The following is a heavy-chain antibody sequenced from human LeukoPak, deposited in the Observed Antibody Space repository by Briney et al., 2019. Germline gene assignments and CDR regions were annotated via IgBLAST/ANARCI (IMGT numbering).Heavy chain of an antibody. CDR2: IWYGGSNK. J-gene: IGHJ4*02. Sequence: GGSLRLSCAASGFTFSSYGMHWVRQAPGKGLEWVAVIWYGGSNKYYADSVKGRFTISRDNAKNSLYLQMNSLRAEDTAVYYCARDGSGAAVAGPDYWGQGTLVTVSS. CDR1: GFTFSSYG. V-gene: IGHV3-33*08. D-gene: IGHD6-19*01. CDR3: ARDGSGAAVAGPDY.